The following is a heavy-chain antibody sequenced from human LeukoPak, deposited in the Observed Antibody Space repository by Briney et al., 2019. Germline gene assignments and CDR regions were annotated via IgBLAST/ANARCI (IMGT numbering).Heavy chain of an antibody. D-gene: IGHD1-1*01. Sequence: SETLSLTCAVYGGSFSGYYWSWIRQPPGKGLEWIGEINHSGSTNYNPPLKSRVTISVDTSKNQFSLKLSSVTAADTAVYYCARGGQTGTTPFDYWGQGTLVTVSS. CDR1: GGSFSGYY. CDR3: ARGGQTGTTPFDY. CDR2: INHSGST. V-gene: IGHV4-34*01. J-gene: IGHJ4*02.